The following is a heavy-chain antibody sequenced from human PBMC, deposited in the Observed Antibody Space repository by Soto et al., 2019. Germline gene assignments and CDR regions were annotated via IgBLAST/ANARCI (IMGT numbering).Heavy chain of an antibody. CDR2: ITAYNGNT. V-gene: IGHV1-18*01. D-gene: IGHD6-13*01. J-gene: IGHJ4*02. CDR1: GYTFTSYG. Sequence: QVQLVQSGAEVKKPGASVKVSCKASGYTFTSYGISWVRQAPGQGLEWMGWITAYNGNTNYAQKLQGRVTMNTDTSTITDYMERRSLRADDTAVYYCARDGYSANFAYWGQGILVTVSS. CDR3: ARDGYSANFAY.